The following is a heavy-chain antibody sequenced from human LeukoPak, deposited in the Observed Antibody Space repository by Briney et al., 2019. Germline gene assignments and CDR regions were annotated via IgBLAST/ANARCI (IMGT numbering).Heavy chain of an antibody. Sequence: GGSLRLSCVASGFPFSDYYMSWIRQAPGNGLDCVSYISGSGSDIYYADSVKGRFTISRDNAKNSLHLQMNSLRAEDTAVYYCARGFDCSSTSCSCMDVWGQGTTVTVSS. CDR2: ISGSGSDI. V-gene: IGHV3-11*01. CDR1: GFPFSDYY. CDR3: ARGFDCSSTSCSCMDV. J-gene: IGHJ6*02. D-gene: IGHD2-2*01.